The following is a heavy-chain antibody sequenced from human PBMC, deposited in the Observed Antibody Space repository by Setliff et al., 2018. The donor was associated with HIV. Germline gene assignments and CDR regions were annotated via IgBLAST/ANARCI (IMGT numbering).Heavy chain of an antibody. D-gene: IGHD3-10*01. CDR1: GGSISSSDYY. V-gene: IGHV4-39*02. Sequence: PSETLSLTCTVSGGSISSSDYYWGWIRQPPGKGLEWIGSIYYSGNTYYNPSLKSRVTISVDTSKNQSSLKLSSVTAADTAVYHCARERITMVRGVNWFDPWGQGTLVTVSS. J-gene: IGHJ5*02. CDR3: ARERITMVRGVNWFDP. CDR2: IYYSGNT.